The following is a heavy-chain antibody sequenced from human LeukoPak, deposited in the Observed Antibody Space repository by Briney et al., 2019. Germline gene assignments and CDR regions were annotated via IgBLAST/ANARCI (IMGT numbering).Heavy chain of an antibody. D-gene: IGHD5-18*01. Sequence: GESLKISCKASGYSFTTYWIGWVRQMPGKGLEWMGIIHPGDSDTRYSPSFQGQVTISADKSINTAYLQWSSLKASDTGMYYCTRWRSYGLREDGFDPWGQGTLVTVSS. CDR3: TRWRSYGLREDGFDP. CDR1: GYSFTTYW. CDR2: IHPGDSDT. J-gene: IGHJ5*02. V-gene: IGHV5-51*01.